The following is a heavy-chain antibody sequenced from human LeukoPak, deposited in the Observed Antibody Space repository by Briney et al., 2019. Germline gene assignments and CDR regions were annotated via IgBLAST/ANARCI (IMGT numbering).Heavy chain of an antibody. Sequence: SGGSLRLSCAASGFTFRNYWMTWVRQAPGKGLEWVANIKQDESEKYYVDSVKGRFTISRDNAKNSLYLQMNSLRAEDTAVYYCARPGYSSGWYLPANAFDIWGQGTMVTVSS. V-gene: IGHV3-7*01. J-gene: IGHJ3*02. CDR2: IKQDESEK. CDR3: ARPGYSSGWYLPANAFDI. D-gene: IGHD6-19*01. CDR1: GFTFRNYW.